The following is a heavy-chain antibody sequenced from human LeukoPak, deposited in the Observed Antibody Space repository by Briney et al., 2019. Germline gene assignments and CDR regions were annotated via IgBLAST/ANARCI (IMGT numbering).Heavy chain of an antibody. D-gene: IGHD5/OR15-5a*01. CDR1: GYSISSGYY. CDR2: IYHSGST. Sequence: PSETLSPTCTVSGYSISSGYYWGWIRQPPGKGLEWIGSIYHSGSTYYNPSLKSRVTISVDTSKNQFSLKLSSVTAADTAVYYCASTKAWGQGTLVTVSS. J-gene: IGHJ4*02. V-gene: IGHV4-38-2*02. CDR3: ASTKA.